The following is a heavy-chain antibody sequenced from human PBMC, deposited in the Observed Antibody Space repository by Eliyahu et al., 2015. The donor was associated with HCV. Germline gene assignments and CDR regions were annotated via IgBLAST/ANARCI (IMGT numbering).Heavy chain of an antibody. CDR2: ISPYSGNT. V-gene: IGHV1-18*01. J-gene: IGHJ5*01. D-gene: IGHD2-8*01. Sequence: KASGYSFTSYGISWVRQAPGQGPEWMGWISPYSGNTNHAQMLQGRVTLTTDTSTSTAYMELRSLTSDDTAMYYCARTQGYCASPACYPRFDSWGQGTLVTVSS. CDR1: GYSFTSYG. CDR3: ARTQGYCASPACYPRFDS.